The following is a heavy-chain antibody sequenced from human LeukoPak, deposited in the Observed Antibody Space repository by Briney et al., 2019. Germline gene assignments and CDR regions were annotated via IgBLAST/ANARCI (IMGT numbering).Heavy chain of an antibody. J-gene: IGHJ4*02. CDR2: IYYSGST. CDR1: GGSISSYY. V-gene: IGHV4-39*07. Sequence: SETLSLTCTVSGGSISSYYWGWIRQPPGKGLEWIGSIYYSGSTYYNPSLKSRVTISVDTSKNQFSLKLSSVTAADTAVYYCARDRRYGSGSYYNEAHYWGQGTLVTVSS. D-gene: IGHD3-10*01. CDR3: ARDRRYGSGSYYNEAHY.